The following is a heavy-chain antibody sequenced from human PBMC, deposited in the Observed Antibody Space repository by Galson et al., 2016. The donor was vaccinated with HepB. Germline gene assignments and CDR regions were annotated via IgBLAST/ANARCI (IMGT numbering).Heavy chain of an antibody. J-gene: IGHJ4*02. Sequence: SLRLSCAASGFNFDDYAIHWVRQVPGKGLEWVSGISWNSGSIAYRASVKGRFHISRDNAKNSLYLQMNDLKPEDKALYYCAKESVRDFWSASEFDYWGQGTLVTVSS. CDR1: GFNFDDYA. V-gene: IGHV3-9*01. CDR2: ISWNSGSI. D-gene: IGHD3-3*01. CDR3: AKESVRDFWSASEFDY.